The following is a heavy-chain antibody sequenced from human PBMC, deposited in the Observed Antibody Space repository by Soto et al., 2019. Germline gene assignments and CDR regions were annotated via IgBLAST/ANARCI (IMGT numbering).Heavy chain of an antibody. CDR2: IYWDDDK. J-gene: IGHJ4*02. V-gene: IGHV2-5*02. Sequence: QITLKESGPTLVKPTQTLTLTCTFSGFSLSTRGVGVGWIRQPPGKALEWLALIYWDDDKRYSPSLKSRLTTTNDPSKNQVVLTMTNMDPVDTATYYCAHSYGWLQINPFDYWGQGTLVTVSS. D-gene: IGHD5-12*01. CDR3: AHSYGWLQINPFDY. CDR1: GFSLSTRGVG.